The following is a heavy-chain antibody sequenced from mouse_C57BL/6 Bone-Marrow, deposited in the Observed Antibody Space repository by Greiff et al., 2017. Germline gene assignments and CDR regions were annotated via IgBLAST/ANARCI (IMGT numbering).Heavy chain of an antibody. CDR1: GFSFNTYA. V-gene: IGHV10-1*01. D-gene: IGHD1-1*01. Sequence: EVMLVESGGGLVQPKGSLKLSCAASGFSFNTYAMNWVRQAPGKGLEWVARIRSKSNNYATYYADSVKDRFTISRDDSESMLYLQMNNLKTEDIAMYYCVRHYYGSSDVYAMDYWGQGTSVTVSS. J-gene: IGHJ4*01. CDR2: IRSKSNNYAT. CDR3: VRHYYGSSDVYAMDY.